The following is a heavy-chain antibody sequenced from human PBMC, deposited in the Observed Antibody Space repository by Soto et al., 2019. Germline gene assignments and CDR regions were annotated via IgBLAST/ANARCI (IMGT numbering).Heavy chain of an antibody. CDR1: GFTFSSYA. J-gene: IGHJ4*02. CDR3: ARDLTTYYDILTGYFDY. CDR2: ISYDGSNK. D-gene: IGHD3-9*01. Sequence: GGSLRLSCAASGFTFSSYAMHWVRQAPGKGLEWVAVISYDGSNKYYADSVKGRFTISRDNSKNTLYLQMNSLRAEDTAVYYCARDLTTYYDILTGYFDYWGQGTLVTVSS. V-gene: IGHV3-30-3*01.